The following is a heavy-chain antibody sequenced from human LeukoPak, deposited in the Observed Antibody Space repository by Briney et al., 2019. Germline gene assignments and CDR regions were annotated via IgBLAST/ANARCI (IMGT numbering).Heavy chain of an antibody. J-gene: IGHJ6*02. V-gene: IGHV5-51*01. D-gene: IGHD4-17*01. CDR3: ARHFYGDYPFYYYGMDV. CDR2: IYPGDSDT. CDR1: GYSFTSYW. Sequence: GESLKISCKGSGYSFTSYWVGWVRQMPGKGLEGMGIIYPGDSDTRYSPSFQGQVTISADKSISTAYLQWSSLKASDTAMYYCARHFYGDYPFYYYGMDVWGQGTTVTVSS.